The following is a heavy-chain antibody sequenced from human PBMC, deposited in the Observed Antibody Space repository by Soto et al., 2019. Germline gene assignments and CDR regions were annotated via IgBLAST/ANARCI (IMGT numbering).Heavy chain of an antibody. CDR3: GTINGG. J-gene: IGHJ4*02. CDR1: GFTFSGHY. CDR2: TRNKANSYAT. Sequence: EVQLVESGGGLVQPGGSLRLSCVASGFTFSGHYMDWVRQAPGKGLEWVGRTRNKANSYATEYAASVKGRFTISRDDSKNSLYLQMDSLKPEDTAVYYCGTINGGWGQGTLVTVSS. V-gene: IGHV3-72*01. D-gene: IGHD7-27*01.